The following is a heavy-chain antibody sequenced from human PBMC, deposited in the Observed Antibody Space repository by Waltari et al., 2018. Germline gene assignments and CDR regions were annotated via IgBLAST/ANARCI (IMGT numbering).Heavy chain of an antibody. CDR2: IYYSGST. J-gene: IGHJ4*02. V-gene: IGHV4-59*01. CDR3: ARGSVASSSAFDY. D-gene: IGHD6-6*01. Sequence: QVQLQESGPGLVKPSETLSLTCTVSGGSISSYYWSWLRQPPGKGLEWIGYIYYSGSTNYNPSLKSRVTISVDTSKNQFSLKLSSVTAADTAVYYCARGSVASSSAFDYWGQGTLVTVSS. CDR1: GGSISSYY.